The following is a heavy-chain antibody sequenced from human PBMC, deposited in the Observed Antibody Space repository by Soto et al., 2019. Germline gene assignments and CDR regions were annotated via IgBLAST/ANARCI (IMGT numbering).Heavy chain of an antibody. Sequence: EVQLVQSGAEVKKPGESLRISCKGSGYSFTSYWISWVRQMPGKGLEWMGRIDPSDSYTNYSPSFQGHVTISANKSISTAYLQWSILNASDTAMYYCARLQAAARANDLTFAAWGQGTLVTVSS. CDR2: IDPSDSYT. V-gene: IGHV5-10-1*01. J-gene: IGHJ5*02. CDR1: GYSFTSYW. CDR3: ARLQAAARANDLTFAA. D-gene: IGHD6-13*01.